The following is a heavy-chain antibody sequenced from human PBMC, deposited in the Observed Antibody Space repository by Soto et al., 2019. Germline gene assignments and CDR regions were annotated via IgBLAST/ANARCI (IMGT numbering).Heavy chain of an antibody. Sequence: GGSLRLSCAASGFTFTRYSMNWVRQAPGKGLEWVSSISSTTNYIYYGDSMKGRFTISRDNAKNSLYLEMNSLRAEDTAVYYCARESGELTPNFDYWGPGTLVTVSS. D-gene: IGHD1-7*01. CDR2: ISSTTNYI. CDR3: ARESGELTPNFDY. J-gene: IGHJ4*02. CDR1: GFTFTRYS. V-gene: IGHV3-21*06.